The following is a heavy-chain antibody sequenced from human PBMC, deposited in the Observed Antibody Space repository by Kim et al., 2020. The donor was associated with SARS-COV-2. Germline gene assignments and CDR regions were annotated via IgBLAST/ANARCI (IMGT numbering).Heavy chain of an antibody. CDR1: GDSISRYY. D-gene: IGHD3-10*01. V-gene: IGHV4-59*08. Sequence: SETLSLTCTVSGDSISRYYWSWIRQPPGKGPESIWCIDDSARGYYDPSLKSRVTISVDASKTQFSLKLSSVTAADTALYFCAKHLRGSYAFHIFGQGTMV. J-gene: IGHJ3*02. CDR3: AKHLRGSYAFHI. CDR2: IDDSARG.